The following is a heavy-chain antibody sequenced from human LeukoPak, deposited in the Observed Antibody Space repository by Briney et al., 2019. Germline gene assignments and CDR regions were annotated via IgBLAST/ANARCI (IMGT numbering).Heavy chain of an antibody. Sequence: SETLSLTCTVSGGSVSSYYWSWIRQPAGKGLEWIGRIYTSGSTNYNPSLKSRVTMSVDTSKNQFSLKLSSVTAADTAVYYCARGLRSGMLGVFEYYFDYWAREPWSPSPQ. J-gene: IGHJ4*02. CDR3: ARGLRSGMLGVFEYYFDY. D-gene: IGHD3-3*01. V-gene: IGHV4-4*07. CDR1: GGSVSSYY. CDR2: IYTSGST.